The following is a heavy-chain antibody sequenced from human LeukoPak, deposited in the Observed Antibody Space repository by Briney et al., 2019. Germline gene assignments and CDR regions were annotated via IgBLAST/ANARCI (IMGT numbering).Heavy chain of an antibody. J-gene: IGHJ4*02. Sequence: GGSLRLSCAASGFTFSSYGMHWVRQAPGKGLEWVAFIRYDGSNKYYADSVKGRFTISRDNSKNTLYLQMNSLRAEDTAVYYCARDRRSGSYYTDFDYWGQGTLVTVSS. CDR3: ARDRRSGSYYTDFDY. CDR2: IRYDGSNK. CDR1: GFTFSSYG. V-gene: IGHV3-30*02. D-gene: IGHD1-26*01.